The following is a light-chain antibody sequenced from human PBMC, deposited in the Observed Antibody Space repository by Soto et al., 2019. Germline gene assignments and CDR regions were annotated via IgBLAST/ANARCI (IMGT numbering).Light chain of an antibody. J-gene: IGKJ1*01. V-gene: IGKV1-39*01. CDR2: AAS. CDR3: QQTYSAPPT. Sequence: DIQMTQSPSSLSASVGDRVTITCGASQSISTYLDWYQQRAGLAPGLLIYAASSVESGVPARFSGSGSGTDFTLPISSLQPADFATYFCQQTYSAPPTFGQGTKV. CDR1: QSISTY.